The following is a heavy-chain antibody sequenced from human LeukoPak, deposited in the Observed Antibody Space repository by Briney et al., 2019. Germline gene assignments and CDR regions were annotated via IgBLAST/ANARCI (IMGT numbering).Heavy chain of an antibody. V-gene: IGHV3-33*02. Sequence: GGSLRLSCAASGFTFSSYGMHWVRQAPGKGLEWVAVILNDGSQEKYADSAKGRFTISRDNSKNTLFLQMNSLRAEDTAVYYCARDDALGDNALDIWGRGTMVTVSS. J-gene: IGHJ3*02. CDR2: ILNDGSQE. D-gene: IGHD3-16*01. CDR1: GFTFSSYG. CDR3: ARDDALGDNALDI.